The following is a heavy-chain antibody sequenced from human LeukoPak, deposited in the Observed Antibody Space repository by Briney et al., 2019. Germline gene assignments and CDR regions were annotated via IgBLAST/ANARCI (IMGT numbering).Heavy chain of an antibody. V-gene: IGHV3-13*04. D-gene: IGHD1-26*01. CDR2: IGFAGDT. Sequence: GGSLRLSCAASEFTFSNYDMHWVRQTIGKGLEWVSIIGFAGDTYYPGSVRGRFTISRENAKNSLYLQMNSLRVEDTALYFCARGADAAYDYWGQGTLVTVSS. J-gene: IGHJ4*02. CDR3: ARGADAAYDY. CDR1: EFTFSNYD.